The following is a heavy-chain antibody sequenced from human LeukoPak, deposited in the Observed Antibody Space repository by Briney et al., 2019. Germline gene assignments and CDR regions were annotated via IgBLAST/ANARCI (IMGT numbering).Heavy chain of an antibody. V-gene: IGHV4-30-2*01. CDR2: IYHSGST. D-gene: IGHD3-3*01. CDR1: GGSISSGGYY. CDR3: ARDRRTIFGVAPEYYMDV. Sequence: SQTLSLTCTVSGGSISSGGYYWSWIRQPPGKGLEWIGYIYHSGSTYYNPSLKSRVTISVDRSKNQSSLKLSSVTAADTAVYYCARDRRTIFGVAPEYYMDVWGKGTTVTVSS. J-gene: IGHJ6*03.